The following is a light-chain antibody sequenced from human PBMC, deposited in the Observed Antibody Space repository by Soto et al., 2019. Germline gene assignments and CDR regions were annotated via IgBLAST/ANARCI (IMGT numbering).Light chain of an antibody. Sequence: IQMTQSPSTLSSSVADKDTITSRASQSISSWLAWYQQKAGKAPKLLIYDASSLESGVPSRFSGSGSGTEFTLTISSLQPDDFATYYCQQYNSFSVTFGQGTRLE. CDR3: QQYNSFSVT. CDR1: QSISSW. CDR2: DAS. V-gene: IGKV1-5*01. J-gene: IGKJ5*01.